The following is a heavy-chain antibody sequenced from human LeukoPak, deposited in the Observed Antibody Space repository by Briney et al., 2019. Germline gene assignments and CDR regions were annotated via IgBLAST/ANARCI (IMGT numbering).Heavy chain of an antibody. CDR2: ISWNSGSI. CDR3: AKGLQWLEGYFDL. CDR1: GFTFDDYA. Sequence: GRSLRLSCAASGFTFDDYAMHWVRQAPGKGLEWVSGISWNSGSIGYADSVKGRFTISRDNAKNSLYLQMNSLRAEDTALYYCAKGLQWLEGYFDLWGRGTLVTVSS. J-gene: IGHJ2*01. V-gene: IGHV3-9*01. D-gene: IGHD6-19*01.